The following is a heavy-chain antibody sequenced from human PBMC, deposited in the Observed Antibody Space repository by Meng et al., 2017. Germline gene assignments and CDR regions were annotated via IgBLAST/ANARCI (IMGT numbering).Heavy chain of an antibody. CDR2: IIPIFGTA. Sequence: QVQLVKAGVEVKKPGSSVKVSCKASGGTFSIYAISWVRQAPGQGLEWMGGIIPIFGTANYAQKFQGRVTITADESTSTAYMELSSLRSEDTAVYHCASYSSVRGIAYWGQGTLVTVSS. D-gene: IGHD3-10*01. V-gene: IGHV1-69*01. CDR1: GGTFSIYA. J-gene: IGHJ4*02. CDR3: ASYSSVRGIAY.